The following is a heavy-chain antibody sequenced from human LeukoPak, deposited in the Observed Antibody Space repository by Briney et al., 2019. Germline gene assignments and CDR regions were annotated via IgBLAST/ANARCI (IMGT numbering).Heavy chain of an antibody. J-gene: IGHJ4*02. CDR3: ARGAGISGTNWVRLDYFDF. CDR1: GYTFTGYY. CDR2: INPNSGDT. Sequence: GASVKVSCKASGYTFTGYYIHWVRQAPGQGLEWMGRINPNSGDTTHAQKFQARVTMTRDKSINTAYVGLTSLTSDDRAVYYCARGAGISGTNWVRLDYFDFWGQGTLVTVSS. V-gene: IGHV1-2*06. D-gene: IGHD1-7*01.